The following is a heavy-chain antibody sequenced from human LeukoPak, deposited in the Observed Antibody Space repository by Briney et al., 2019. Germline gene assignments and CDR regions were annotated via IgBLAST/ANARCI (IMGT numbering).Heavy chain of an antibody. V-gene: IGHV3-23*01. D-gene: IGHD1-26*01. CDR2: IIDSGNSI. J-gene: IGHJ4*02. Sequence: QTGGSLRLSCAASRFTFSSCAMSWVRQAPGKGLERVSTIIDSGNSIYYADSAEGRFTISRDNSKNTLYLQMNSLRAGDTAVYYCAKDPIFSGSYGVFDYWGLGTLVTVSS. CDR1: RFTFSSCA. CDR3: AKDPIFSGSYGVFDY.